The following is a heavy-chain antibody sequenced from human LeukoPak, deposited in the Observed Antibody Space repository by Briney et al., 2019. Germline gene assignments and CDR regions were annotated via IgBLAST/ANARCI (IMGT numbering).Heavy chain of an antibody. CDR1: GFTFSNYA. D-gene: IGHD3-10*01. CDR3: AKNIRTGANCYYYMDV. V-gene: IGHV3-23*01. CDR2: ISGSGGIT. J-gene: IGHJ6*03. Sequence: PGGSLRLSCAASGFTFSNYAMSWVRQAPGKGLEWVSAISGSGGITFHSDSVKGRFTISRDNSKNTLYLQMNGLGAEDTAVYFCAKNIRTGANCYYYMDVWGKGTTVIVSS.